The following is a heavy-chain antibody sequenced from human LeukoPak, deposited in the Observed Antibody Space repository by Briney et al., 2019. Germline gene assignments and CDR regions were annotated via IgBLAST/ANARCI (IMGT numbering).Heavy chain of an antibody. J-gene: IGHJ4*02. V-gene: IGHV4-59*01. D-gene: IGHD4-17*01. CDR2: ISFNGST. Sequence: PSETLSLTCTVSTASISNYYWSWMRQPPGKGLEWIGYISFNGSTNYNPSLKSRVAISIDTSKNQFSLKVTSVTAADTALYYCARDGFSDGDGVFFFDYWGQGTLVTVSS. CDR3: ARDGFSDGDGVFFFDY. CDR1: TASISNYY.